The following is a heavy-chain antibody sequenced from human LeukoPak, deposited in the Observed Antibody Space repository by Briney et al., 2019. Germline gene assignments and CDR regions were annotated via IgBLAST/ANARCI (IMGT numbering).Heavy chain of an antibody. Sequence: SETLSLTCTVSGGSISSYYWSWIRQPPGKGLEWIGYIYYSGSTNYNSSLKSRVTISVDTSKNQFSLKLSSVTAADTAVYYCARHSYRGSGSYDYWGQGTLVTVSS. D-gene: IGHD3-10*01. CDR1: GGSISSYY. V-gene: IGHV4-59*08. J-gene: IGHJ4*02. CDR2: IYYSGST. CDR3: ARHSYRGSGSYDY.